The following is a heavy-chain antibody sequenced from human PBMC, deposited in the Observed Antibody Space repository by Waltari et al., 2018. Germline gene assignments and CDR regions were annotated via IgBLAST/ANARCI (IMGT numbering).Heavy chain of an antibody. Sequence: QLQLQESGPGLVKPSETLSLICTFPGGPISGASYWDWIRQSPGTGLGWIGDVSSGGNTNYNPSLKSRVTISTDTSKNQFSLRLSSVTAADTAVYYCARHRGVHTGYPGLDPWGQGTLVTVSS. CDR3: ARHRGVHTGYPGLDP. CDR1: GGPISGASY. D-gene: IGHD3-10*01. CDR2: VSSGGNT. V-gene: IGHV4-39*01. J-gene: IGHJ5*02.